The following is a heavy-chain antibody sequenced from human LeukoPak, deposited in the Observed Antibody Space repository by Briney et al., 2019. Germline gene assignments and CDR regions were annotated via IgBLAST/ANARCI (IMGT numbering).Heavy chain of an antibody. D-gene: IGHD3-9*01. CDR1: GFSISRGYF. V-gene: IGHV4-38-2*02. J-gene: IGHJ4*02. Sequence: SETLSLTCTVSGFSISRGYFWGWIRQPPGKGLEWIGNIFHSGETQYNPSLQSRVTLSVDTSKNQFSLKLTSVTAADTAVYYCARISLTGYAPISGYCDYWGQGTLVTVSS. CDR3: ARISLTGYAPISGYCDY. CDR2: IFHSGET.